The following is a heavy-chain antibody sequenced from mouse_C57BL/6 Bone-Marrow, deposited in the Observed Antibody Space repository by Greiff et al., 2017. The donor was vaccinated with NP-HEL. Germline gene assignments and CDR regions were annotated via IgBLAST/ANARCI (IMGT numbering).Heavy chain of an antibody. Sequence: VQLQQSGAELVRPGASVKLSCTASGFNIKDDYMHWVKQRPEQGLEWIGWIDPENGDTEYASKFQGKATITADTSSNTAYLQLSSLTSEDTAVYYCTTNYSNSDYWGQGTTLTVSS. V-gene: IGHV14-4*01. CDR2: IDPENGDT. CDR1: GFNIKDDY. CDR3: TTNYSNSDY. D-gene: IGHD2-5*01. J-gene: IGHJ2*01.